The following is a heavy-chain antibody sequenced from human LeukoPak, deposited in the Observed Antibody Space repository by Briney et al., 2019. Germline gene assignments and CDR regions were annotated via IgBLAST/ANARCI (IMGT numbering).Heavy chain of an antibody. J-gene: IGHJ4*02. V-gene: IGHV3-23*01. Sequence: PGGSLRLSCAASGFSFSTYAMTWVRQAPGKGLEWVSTISGSGHSTYYADSVKGRFTISRDNSENTLFLQMNSLRAEDTAVYYCARGQKRGPYYFDYWGQGTLVTVSS. CDR3: ARGQKRGPYYFDY. CDR2: ISGSGHST. D-gene: IGHD5-24*01. CDR1: GFSFSTYA.